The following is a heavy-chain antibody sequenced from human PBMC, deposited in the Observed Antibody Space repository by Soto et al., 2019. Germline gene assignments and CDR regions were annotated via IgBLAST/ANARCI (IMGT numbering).Heavy chain of an antibody. CDR3: ERARRQPGSKQSPVLTANWFDP. Sequence: VSVEVSGKASGYTFTSYGISWVRQAPGQGLEWMGWISGYNMNTKYGQKLQGRVTMTTDTSKSTAYMELRSLRPDDKAVYYCERARRQPGSKQSPVLTANWFDPWGQGTLVTVSS. CDR1: GYTFTSYG. CDR2: ISGYNMNT. J-gene: IGHJ5*02. V-gene: IGHV1-18*01. D-gene: IGHD6-19*01.